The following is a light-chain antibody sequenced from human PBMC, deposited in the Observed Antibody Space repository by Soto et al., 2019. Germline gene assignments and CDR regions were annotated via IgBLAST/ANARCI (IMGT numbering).Light chain of an antibody. J-gene: IGLJ2*01. CDR2: EVS. CDR3: SSYADSNGVV. Sequence: QSALTQPPSASGSPGQSVTISCTGTSSDVGGYNYVSWYQQHPGKAPKLMIYEVSKRPSGVPDRFSCSKSGNTASLTVSGLQAEDEADYYCSSYADSNGVVFGGGTKLTVL. V-gene: IGLV2-8*01. CDR1: SSDVGGYNY.